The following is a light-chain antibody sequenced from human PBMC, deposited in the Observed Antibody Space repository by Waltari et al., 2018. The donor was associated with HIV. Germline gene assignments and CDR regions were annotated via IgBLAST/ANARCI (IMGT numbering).Light chain of an antibody. CDR1: SLRTYY. J-gene: IGLJ2*01. CDR3: NSRDSAGHHVV. CDR2: PIH. V-gene: IGLV3-19*01. Sequence: SSELTQDPAVSVALGQTVRITCQGDSLRTYYASRYQQKPGQAPVLVVSPIHNRPSGIPDRFSGSSSGNTASLTITGAQAEDEADYYCNSRDSAGHHVVFGGGTKLTVL.